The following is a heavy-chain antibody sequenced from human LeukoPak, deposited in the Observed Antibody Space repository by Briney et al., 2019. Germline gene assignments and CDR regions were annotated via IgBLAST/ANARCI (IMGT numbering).Heavy chain of an antibody. CDR2: IYYSGST. V-gene: IGHV4-59*08. Sequence: SETLSLTCTVSGGSISSYYWSWIRQPPGKGLEWIGYIYYSGSTNYNPSLKSRVTISVDTSKNQSSLKLSSVTAADTAVYYCARSSWYQNWFDPWGQGTLVTVSS. D-gene: IGHD6-13*01. J-gene: IGHJ5*02. CDR1: GGSISSYY. CDR3: ARSSWYQNWFDP.